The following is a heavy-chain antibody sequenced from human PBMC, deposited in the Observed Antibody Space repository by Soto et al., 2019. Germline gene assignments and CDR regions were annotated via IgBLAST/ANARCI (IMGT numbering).Heavy chain of an antibody. CDR1: GGSISSSSYY. Sequence: SETLSITCTVSGGSISSSSYYWGWIRQPPGKGLEWIGSIYYSGSTYYNPSLKSRVTISVDTSKNQFSLKLSSVTAADTAVYYCARLEQQLVPYWGQGTLVTVS. D-gene: IGHD6-13*01. CDR2: IYYSGST. J-gene: IGHJ4*02. V-gene: IGHV4-39*01. CDR3: ARLEQQLVPY.